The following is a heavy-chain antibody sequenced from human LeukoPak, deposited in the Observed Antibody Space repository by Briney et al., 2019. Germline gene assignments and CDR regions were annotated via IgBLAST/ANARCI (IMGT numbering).Heavy chain of an antibody. V-gene: IGHV1-2*04. CDR2: INPNSGGT. Sequence: GASVKVSCKASGYTFTSYGISWVRQAPGQGLEWMGWINPNSGGTNYAQKFQGWVTMTRDTSISTAYMELSRLRSDDTAVYYCARGAYSSWEGDFDYWGQGTLVTVSS. J-gene: IGHJ4*02. CDR3: ARGAYSSWEGDFDY. CDR1: GYTFTSYG. D-gene: IGHD6-13*01.